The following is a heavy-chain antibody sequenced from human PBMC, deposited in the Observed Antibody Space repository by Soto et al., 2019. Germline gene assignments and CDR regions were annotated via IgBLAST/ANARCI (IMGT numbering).Heavy chain of an antibody. CDR3: TVAMTTVTDY. CDR2: IKSKTDGGTT. Sequence: GESLKISCAASGFTFSNAWMSWVRQAPGKGLEWVGRIKSKTDGGTTDYAAPVKGRFTISRDDSKNTLYLQMNSLKTEDTAVYYCTVAMTTVTDYWGQEPWSPSPQ. V-gene: IGHV3-15*01. J-gene: IGHJ4*01. D-gene: IGHD4-4*01. CDR1: GFTFSNAW.